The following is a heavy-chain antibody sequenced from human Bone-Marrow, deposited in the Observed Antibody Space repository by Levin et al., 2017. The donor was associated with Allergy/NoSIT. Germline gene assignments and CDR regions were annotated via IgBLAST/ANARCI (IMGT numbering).Heavy chain of an antibody. CDR3: ARGDGYSSGWNWFDS. J-gene: IGHJ5*01. CDR1: GYSFTSYY. V-gene: IGHV1-46*01. Sequence: ASVKVSCKASGYSFTSYYMHWVRQAPGQGLEWMGIINPSGGSTNYAQKFQGRVTMTRDTSTSTVYMELSTLRSEDTAMYYCARGDGYSSGWNWFDSWAQGTLVTVSS. CDR2: INPSGGST. D-gene: IGHD6-19*01.